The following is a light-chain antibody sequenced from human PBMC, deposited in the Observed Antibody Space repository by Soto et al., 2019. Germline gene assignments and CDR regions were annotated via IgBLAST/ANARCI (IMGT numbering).Light chain of an antibody. J-gene: IGLJ1*01. V-gene: IGLV1-44*01. CDR2: SNN. CDR1: GSNIGTNT. CDR3: AAWDESLAAEV. Sequence: QSVLTQPPSASGTPGQRVTISCSGRGSNIGTNTVHWYQQLPGTAPKVLIYSNNQRPSGVPDRFSGSKSGTSASLAISGLQSEDEADYYCAAWDESLAAEVFGPGTKVTVL.